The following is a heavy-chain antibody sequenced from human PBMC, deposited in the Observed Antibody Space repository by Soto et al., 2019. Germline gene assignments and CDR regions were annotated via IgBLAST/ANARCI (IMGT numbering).Heavy chain of an antibody. CDR1: GFAFSTYW. Sequence: GGSLRLSCAASGFAFSTYWMHWVRQAPGKGLLWVSRIKFDGSSTYYRDSVKGRFTISRDDAKNTLFLQMNGLRVDDTAVYYCARGAKHVYAMDVWGQGTTVTVSS. D-gene: IGHD3-16*01. CDR2: IKFDGSST. CDR3: ARGAKHVYAMDV. J-gene: IGHJ6*02. V-gene: IGHV3-74*01.